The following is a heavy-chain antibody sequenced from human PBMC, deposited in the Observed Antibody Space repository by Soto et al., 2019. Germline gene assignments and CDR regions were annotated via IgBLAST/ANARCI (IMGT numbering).Heavy chain of an antibody. CDR3: ARERARYSSGWLTYYYGMDV. J-gene: IGHJ6*02. V-gene: IGHV4-61*01. D-gene: IGHD6-19*01. Sequence: SETLSLTCTVSGGSVSSGSYYWSWIRQPPGKGLEWIGYIYYSGSTNYNPSLKSRVTISVDTSKNQFSLKLSSVTAADTAVYYCARERARYSSGWLTYYYGMDVWGQGTTVTVSS. CDR1: GGSVSSGSYY. CDR2: IYYSGST.